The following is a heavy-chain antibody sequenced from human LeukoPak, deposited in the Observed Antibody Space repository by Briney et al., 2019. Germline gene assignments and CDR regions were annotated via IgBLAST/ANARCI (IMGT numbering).Heavy chain of an antibody. CDR3: ARDRAGGYDSSGFDY. D-gene: IGHD3-22*01. V-gene: IGHV4-34*01. J-gene: IGHJ4*02. CDR2: INHSGTT. CDR1: GGSSSDYY. Sequence: SETLSLTCVVYGGSSSDYYWTWVRQPPGKGLEWIGEINHSGTTMYNPSLKSRVTISVDTSKNQFTLKLSSVTAADTAVYYCARDRAGGYDSSGFDYWGQGTLVTVSS.